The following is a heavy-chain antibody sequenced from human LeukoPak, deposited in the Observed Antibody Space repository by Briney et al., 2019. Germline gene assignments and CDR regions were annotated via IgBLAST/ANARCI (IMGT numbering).Heavy chain of an antibody. Sequence: GGSLRLSCAASGFTFSSYGMHWVRQAPGKGLEWVAFIRYDGSNKYYADSVKGRFTISRDNSKNTLYLQMNTLRTEDTAVYYCARAGAAAGTHFDYWGQGTLVTVSS. CDR3: ARAGAAAGTHFDY. D-gene: IGHD6-13*01. CDR1: GFTFSSYG. J-gene: IGHJ4*02. CDR2: IRYDGSNK. V-gene: IGHV3-30*02.